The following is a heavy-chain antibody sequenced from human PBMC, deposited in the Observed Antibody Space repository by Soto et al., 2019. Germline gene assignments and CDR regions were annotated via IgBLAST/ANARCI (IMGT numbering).Heavy chain of an antibody. Sequence: SETLSLTCAVSSGSISSGGYSWSWIRQPPGKGLEWIGYIYHSGSTYYNPSLKSRVTISVNRSKNQFSLKLSSVTAADTAVYYCAAGGGLPRYYWGQGTLVTVSS. CDR2: IYHSGST. D-gene: IGHD5-12*01. V-gene: IGHV4-30-2*01. J-gene: IGHJ4*02. CDR3: AAGGGLPRYY. CDR1: SGSISSGGYS.